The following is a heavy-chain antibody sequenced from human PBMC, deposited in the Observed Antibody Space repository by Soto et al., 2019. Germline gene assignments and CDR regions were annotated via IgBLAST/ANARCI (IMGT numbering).Heavy chain of an antibody. CDR3: ARLYSSSPDYYYYYMDV. V-gene: IGHV4-59*08. Sequence: SETLSLTCTVSGGSISSYYWSWIRQPPGKGLEWIGYIYYSGSTNYNPSLKSRVTISVDTSKNQFSLKLSSVTAADTAVYYCARLYSSSPDYYYYYMDVWGKGTTVTVSS. CDR1: GGSISSYY. CDR2: IYYSGST. D-gene: IGHD6-6*01. J-gene: IGHJ6*03.